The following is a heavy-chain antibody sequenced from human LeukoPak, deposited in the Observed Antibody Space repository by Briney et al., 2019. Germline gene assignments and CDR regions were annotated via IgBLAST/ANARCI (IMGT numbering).Heavy chain of an antibody. V-gene: IGHV3-23*01. D-gene: IGHD1-26*01. CDR2: ISGSGGST. CDR1: YA. Sequence: YAMSWVRQAPGKGLEWVSAISGSGGSTYYADSVKGWFTISRDNSKNTLCLQMNSLRAEDTAVYYCAKDSVGATPRDAFDIWGQGTMVTVSS. J-gene: IGHJ3*02. CDR3: AKDSVGATPRDAFDI.